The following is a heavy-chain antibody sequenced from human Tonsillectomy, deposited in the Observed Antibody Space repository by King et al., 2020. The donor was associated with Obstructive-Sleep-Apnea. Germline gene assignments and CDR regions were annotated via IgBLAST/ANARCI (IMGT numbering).Heavy chain of an antibody. V-gene: IGHV4-30-4*01. J-gene: IGHJ4*02. CDR2: IYYSGST. CDR1: GGSISSGDYY. CDR3: ARVDSGSYYPFDY. Sequence: VQLQESGPGLVKPSQTLSLTCTVSGGSISSGDYYWSWFRQPPGKGLEWIGYIYYSGSTYYNPSLTRRVTISVETSKNQFSLNLSSVTDADTAVYYCARVDSGSYYPFDYWGQGTLVTVSS. D-gene: IGHD1-26*01.